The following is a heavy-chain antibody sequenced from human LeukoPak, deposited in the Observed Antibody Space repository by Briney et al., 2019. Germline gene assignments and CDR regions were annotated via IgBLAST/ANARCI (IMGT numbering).Heavy chain of an antibody. Sequence: ASVKVSCKASGYTFTSYYMHWVRQAPGQGLEWMGIINPSGGSTSYAQKFQGRVTMTRDTSTSTVYMELSSLRSEDTAVYYCTVVLISGRWFDPWGQGTLVTVSS. V-gene: IGHV1-46*03. CDR2: INPSGGST. CDR3: TVVLISGRWFDP. D-gene: IGHD3-22*01. CDR1: GYTFTSYY. J-gene: IGHJ5*02.